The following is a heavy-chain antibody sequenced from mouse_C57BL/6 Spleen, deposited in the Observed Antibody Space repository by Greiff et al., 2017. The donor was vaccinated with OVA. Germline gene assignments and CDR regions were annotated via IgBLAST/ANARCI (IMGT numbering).Heavy chain of an antibody. CDR2: IYPGSGST. J-gene: IGHJ3*01. V-gene: IGHV1-55*01. CDR1: GYTFTSYW. Sequence: VKLQQPGAELVKPGASVKMSCKASGYTFTSYWITWVKQRPGQGLEWIGDIYPGSGSTNYNEKFKSKATLTVDTSSSTAYMQLSSLTSEDSAVYYCAREEGFGYDGYTWFAYWGQGTLVTVSA. D-gene: IGHD2-3*01. CDR3: AREEGFGYDGYTWFAY.